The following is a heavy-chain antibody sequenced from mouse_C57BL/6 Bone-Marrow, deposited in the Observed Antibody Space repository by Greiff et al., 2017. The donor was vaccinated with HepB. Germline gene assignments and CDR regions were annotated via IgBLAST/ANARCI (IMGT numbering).Heavy chain of an antibody. D-gene: IGHD4-1*01. Sequence: EVKLMESEGGLVQPGSSMKLSCTASGFTFSDYYMAWVRQVPEKGLEWVANINYDGSSTYYLDSLKSRFIISRDNAKNILYLQMSSLKSEDTATYYGARVNWDSWFAYWGQGTLVTVSA. CDR1: GFTFSDYY. V-gene: IGHV5-16*01. CDR2: INYDGSST. CDR3: ARVNWDSWFAY. J-gene: IGHJ3*01.